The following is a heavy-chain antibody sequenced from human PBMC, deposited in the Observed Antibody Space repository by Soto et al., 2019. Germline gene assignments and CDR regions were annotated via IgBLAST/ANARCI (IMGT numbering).Heavy chain of an antibody. V-gene: IGHV4-30-4*01. J-gene: IGHJ6*02. Sequence: SETLSLTCTVSGGSISSGDSYWSWIRQPPGKGLEWIGYIYYSGTTYYNPSLKSRVTFSVDTSKNEFSLKLTSVTAADTAVYYCARDEKNSDYYSGMDVWGQGTTVTVAS. CDR2: IYYSGTT. CDR1: GGSISSGDSY. CDR3: ARDEKNSDYYSGMDV. D-gene: IGHD3-10*01.